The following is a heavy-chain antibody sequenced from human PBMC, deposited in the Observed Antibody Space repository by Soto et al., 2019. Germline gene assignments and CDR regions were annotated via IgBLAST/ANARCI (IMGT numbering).Heavy chain of an antibody. CDR2: IYSGGST. Sequence: EVQLVESGGGLVQPGGSLRLSCAASGFIVSSNYMSWVRQAPGKGLEWVSVIYSGGSTYYADSVKGRFTISRDNSKNTLYLQMNSLRAEDTAVYYCARGIYLRYMDVWGKGTTVTVSS. V-gene: IGHV3-66*01. J-gene: IGHJ6*03. CDR1: GFIVSSNY. CDR3: ARGIYLRYMDV. D-gene: IGHD5-12*01.